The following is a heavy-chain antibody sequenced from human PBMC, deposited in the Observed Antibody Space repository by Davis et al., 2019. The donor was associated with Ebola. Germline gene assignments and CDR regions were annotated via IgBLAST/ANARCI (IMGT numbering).Heavy chain of an antibody. CDR3: ARPAAMETTVVALTLDY. Sequence: PGGSLRLSCAASGFTFSSYGMHWVRQAPGKGLEWVAVIWYDGSNKYYADSVKGRFTISRDNSKNTLYLQMNSLRAEDTAVYYCARPAAMETTVVALTLDYWGQGTLVTVSS. CDR2: IWYDGSNK. CDR1: GFTFSSYG. V-gene: IGHV3-33*01. J-gene: IGHJ4*02. D-gene: IGHD2-2*01.